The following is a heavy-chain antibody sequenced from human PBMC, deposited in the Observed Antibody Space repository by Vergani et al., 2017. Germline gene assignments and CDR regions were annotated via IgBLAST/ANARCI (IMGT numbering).Heavy chain of an antibody. J-gene: IGHJ5*02. CDR3: VRDSWRSDLRGVCWFDT. V-gene: IGHV4-61*02. D-gene: IGHD3-10*01. Sequence: QVHLNEAGPGLVKPSQTLSLTCTVSGASITSGSFYWGWIRQPAGKGLEWIGRIHASGTKNYNPSLRSRVTLSVDTSKNQLSLKMSPMTAADTAVYYCVRDSWRSDLRGVCWFDTWGQGTLVSGSS. CDR2: IHASGTK. CDR1: GASITSGSFY.